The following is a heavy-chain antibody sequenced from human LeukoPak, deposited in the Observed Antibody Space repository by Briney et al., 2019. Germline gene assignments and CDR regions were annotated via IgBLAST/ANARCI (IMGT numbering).Heavy chain of an antibody. CDR1: GFTFSSYS. J-gene: IGHJ6*03. D-gene: IGHD2-8*01. V-gene: IGHV3-21*01. CDR2: ISSSSSYI. Sequence: GGSLRLSCAASGFTFSSYSMNWVRQAPGKGLEWVSSISSSSSYIYYADSVKGRFTISRDNAKNSLYLQMNSLRAEDTAVYYCARDSGTYCTNGVCSRGNYYYYMDVWGKGTTVTVSS. CDR3: ARDSGTYCTNGVCSRGNYYYYMDV.